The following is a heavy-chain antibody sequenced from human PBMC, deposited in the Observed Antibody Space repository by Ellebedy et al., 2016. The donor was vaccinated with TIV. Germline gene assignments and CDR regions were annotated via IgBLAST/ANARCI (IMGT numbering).Heavy chain of an antibody. CDR1: ELTVTSNY. J-gene: IGHJ3*02. Sequence: GESLKISCAASELTVTSNYMSWVRQAPGKGLEWVSVIFIDSTIYYADSVKGRFTISRDNYKNTLYIQMNSLRAEDTAVYYCARETFNDVDLKVWGVFDIWGQGTMVTVSS. D-gene: IGHD1-1*01. CDR2: IFIDSTI. V-gene: IGHV3-66*01. CDR3: ARETFNDVDLKVWGVFDI.